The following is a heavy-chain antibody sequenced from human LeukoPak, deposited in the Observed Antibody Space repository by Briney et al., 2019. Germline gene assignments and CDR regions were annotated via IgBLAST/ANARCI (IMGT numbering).Heavy chain of an antibody. CDR1: GGTFSSYT. Sequence: ASVKVSCKASGGTFSSYTISWVRQAPGQGLEWMGGIIPILGIANYAQKFQGRVTITADKSTSTAYMELSSLRSDDTAVYYCARDPHDKEYDFWSGYYGMDVWGPGTTVTGSS. V-gene: IGHV1-69*10. CDR3: ARDPHDKEYDFWSGYYGMDV. D-gene: IGHD3-3*01. CDR2: IIPILGIA. J-gene: IGHJ6*02.